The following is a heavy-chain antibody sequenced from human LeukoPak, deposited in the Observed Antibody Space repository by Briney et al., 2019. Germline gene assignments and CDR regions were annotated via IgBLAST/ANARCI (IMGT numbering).Heavy chain of an antibody. D-gene: IGHD6-19*01. CDR2: ISYDGRNK. CDR3: VLAGIDY. CDR1: GFTFSSYA. J-gene: IGHJ4*02. Sequence: GGSLRLSCAASGFTFSSYAMHWVRQAPGKGLEWVVVISYDGRNKYYADSVKGRFTISRDNSKNTLYLQMNSLRFEDTAVYFCVLAGIDYWGQRTLVTVSS. V-gene: IGHV3-30*04.